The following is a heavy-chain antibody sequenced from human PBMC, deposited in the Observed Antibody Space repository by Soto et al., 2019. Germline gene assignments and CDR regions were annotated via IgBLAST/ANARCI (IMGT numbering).Heavy chain of an antibody. J-gene: IGHJ4*02. Sequence: GGSLRLSCAASGFTFSSYLMSWVRQAPGKGLEWVANIKQDGSEKYYVDSVKGRFTISRDNAKNSLYLQMNSLRAEDTAVYYCARLYCSGGSCYSGFDYWGQGTLVTVSS. CDR2: IKQDGSEK. CDR1: GFTFSSYL. D-gene: IGHD2-15*01. CDR3: ARLYCSGGSCYSGFDY. V-gene: IGHV3-7*03.